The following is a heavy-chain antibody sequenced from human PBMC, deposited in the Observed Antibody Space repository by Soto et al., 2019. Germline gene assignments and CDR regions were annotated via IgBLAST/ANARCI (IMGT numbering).Heavy chain of an antibody. J-gene: IGHJ4*02. D-gene: IGHD6-19*01. CDR1: GYSFTSYW. CDR2: IYPGDSDT. CDR3: ARRKALQQWLERPYSYYFDY. V-gene: IGHV5-51*01. Sequence: GESLKISCKGSGYSFTSYWIGWVRQMPGKGLEWMGIIYPGDSDTRYSPSFQGQVTISADKSISTAYLQWSSLKASDTAMYYCARRKALQQWLERPYSYYFDYWGQGTLVTVSS.